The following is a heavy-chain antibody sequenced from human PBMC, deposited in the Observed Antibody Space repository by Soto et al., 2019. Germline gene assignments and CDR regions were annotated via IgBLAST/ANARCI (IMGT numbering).Heavy chain of an antibody. J-gene: IGHJ4*02. CDR1: GGSISSYY. D-gene: IGHD6-19*01. CDR3: ASTAGYSSGWTGIDY. CDR2: IYYSGST. V-gene: IGHV4-59*08. Sequence: PSETLSLTCTVSGGSISSYYWSWLRQPPGKGLEWIGYIYYSGSTNYNPSLKSRVTISVDTSKNQFSLKLSSVTAADTAVYYCASTAGYSSGWTGIDYWGQGTLVTVS.